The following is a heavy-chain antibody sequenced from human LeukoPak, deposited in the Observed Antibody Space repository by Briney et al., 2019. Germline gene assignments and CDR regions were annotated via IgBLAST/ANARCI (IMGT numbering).Heavy chain of an antibody. J-gene: IGHJ4*02. V-gene: IGHV3-74*01. Sequence: GGSLRLSCAASGFTFSNFWMHWVRQAPGKGLVWVSHMNDDGINTGYADSVKGRFTISRDNAKNTLYLQMNSLRAEDTAIYYCARGGVPAAKDYWGQGTLVTVSS. D-gene: IGHD2-2*01. CDR2: MNDDGINT. CDR1: GFTFSNFW. CDR3: ARGGVPAAKDY.